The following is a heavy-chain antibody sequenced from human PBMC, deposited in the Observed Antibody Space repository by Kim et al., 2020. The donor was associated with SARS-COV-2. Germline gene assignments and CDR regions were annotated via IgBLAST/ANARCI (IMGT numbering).Heavy chain of an antibody. J-gene: IGHJ4*02. CDR3: ARGLRIDY. V-gene: IGHV1-8*01. CDR2: SGNT. Sequence: SGNTGYAQKFQGRVTMTRNTSISTAYMELSSLRSEDTAVYYCARGLRIDYWGQGTLVTVSS.